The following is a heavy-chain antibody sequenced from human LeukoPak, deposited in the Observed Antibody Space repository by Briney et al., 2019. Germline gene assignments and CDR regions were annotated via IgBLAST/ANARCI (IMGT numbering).Heavy chain of an antibody. CDR2: ISKDGSNK. J-gene: IGHJ4*02. V-gene: IGHV3-30-3*01. Sequence: PGRSLRLSCAASGFTFSSYAMHWVRQAPGKGLEWVAVISKDGSNKYYADSVKGRFTISRENSKNTLYLQMNSLRAEDTAVYYCARDVEDDYGDYWGQGTLVTVSS. CDR1: GFTFSSYA. CDR3: ARDVEDDYGDY. D-gene: IGHD2-15*01.